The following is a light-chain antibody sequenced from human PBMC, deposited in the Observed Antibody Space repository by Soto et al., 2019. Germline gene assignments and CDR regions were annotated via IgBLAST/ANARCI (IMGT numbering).Light chain of an antibody. CDR3: QQLNSYPPT. Sequence: DIQLTQSPSFLSASVGDRVTITCRASQGISSYLAWYQQKPGKAPKLLLSAAFTLQSGVPSRFSGSGSGTEFTLTISSLQTDDLATYYCQQLNSYPPTFGQGTKLEIK. CDR2: AAF. J-gene: IGKJ2*01. CDR1: QGISSY. V-gene: IGKV1-9*01.